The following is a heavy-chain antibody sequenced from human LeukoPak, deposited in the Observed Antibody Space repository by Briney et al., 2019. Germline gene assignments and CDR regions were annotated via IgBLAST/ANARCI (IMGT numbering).Heavy chain of an antibody. CDR1: GFTFSSYS. CDR3: ARARGSGWDAFDI. CDR2: ISSSGTYV. D-gene: IGHD6-19*01. Sequence: GGSLRLSCAASGFTFSSYSMNWVRQAPGKGLEWVSSISSSGTYVYYADSVKGRFTLSRDNANDSLYLQMDSLRAEDTAVFCCARARGSGWDAFDIWGQGTMVTVSS. V-gene: IGHV3-21*01. J-gene: IGHJ3*02.